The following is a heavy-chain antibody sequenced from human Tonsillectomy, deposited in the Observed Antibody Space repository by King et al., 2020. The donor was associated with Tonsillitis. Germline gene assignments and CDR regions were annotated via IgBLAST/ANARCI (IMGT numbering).Heavy chain of an antibody. CDR3: ARDRGPWGYYCEY. V-gene: IGHV1-2*02. CDR1: GYNFSGYY. J-gene: IGHJ4*02. D-gene: IGHD3-10*01. CDR2: INPDSGDT. Sequence: VQLVQSGAEVKKPGASVKVSCKASGYNFSGYYMHWVRQAPGQGPEWMGWINPDSGDTKYAQKFQGRFTMTRDTSISTAYMELRGLRSDDTAVYYCARDRGPWGYYCEYWGQGTLVTVSS.